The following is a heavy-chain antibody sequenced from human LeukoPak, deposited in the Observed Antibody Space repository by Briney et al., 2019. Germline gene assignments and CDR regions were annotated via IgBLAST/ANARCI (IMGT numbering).Heavy chain of an antibody. V-gene: IGHV3-74*01. CDR3: ATVLRYFDWFDY. D-gene: IGHD3-9*01. CDR2: INSDGSST. CDR1: GFTFSSYL. J-gene: IGHJ4*02. Sequence: GGSLRLSCAASGFTFSSYLMHWVRHAPGKGLVWVSRINSDGSSTSYADSVKGRFTISRDNAKNTLYLQMNSLRAEDTAVYYCATVLRYFDWFDYWGQGTLVTVSS.